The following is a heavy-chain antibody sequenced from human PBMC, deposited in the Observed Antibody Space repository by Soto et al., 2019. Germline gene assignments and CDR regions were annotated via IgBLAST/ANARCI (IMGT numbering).Heavy chain of an antibody. Sequence: SETLSLTCTVSSDSISSYYWIWIRQSPGKGLEWIGYTDYSGNTNYNPSLKSRVTISGDTSKNQFSLRLSSVTAADTAVYYCARAVGDPLYYLDYWGRGTLVTVSS. CDR1: SDSISSYY. D-gene: IGHD6-19*01. CDR2: TDYSGNT. V-gene: IGHV4-59*08. J-gene: IGHJ4*02. CDR3: ARAVGDPLYYLDY.